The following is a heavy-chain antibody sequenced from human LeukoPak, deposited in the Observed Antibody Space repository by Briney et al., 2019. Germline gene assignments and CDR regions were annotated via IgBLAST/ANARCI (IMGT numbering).Heavy chain of an antibody. CDR3: ARANGMDV. CDR1: GFTFSSYS. Sequence: GGSLRLSCTASGFTFSSYSMNWVRQAPGKGLEWVSYVSSSSSTIYYADSVKGRFTISRDNAKNSLYLQMSSLRDEDTAVYYCARANGMDVWGQGTTVTVSS. CDR2: VSSSSSTI. J-gene: IGHJ6*02. V-gene: IGHV3-48*02.